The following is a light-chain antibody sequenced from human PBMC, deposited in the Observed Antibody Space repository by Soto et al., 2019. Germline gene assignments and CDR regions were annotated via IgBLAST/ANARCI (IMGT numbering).Light chain of an antibody. CDR3: QDYSDWPTWT. J-gene: IGKJ1*01. V-gene: IGKV3-15*01. Sequence: EIVMTQSPSTLSVSPGERATLSCRASQTISSNLAWYQQKPGQAPRLLIYGASTRPAGIPARFSGSGSGTEFTLIISSLPSEDFAVYYCQDYSDWPTWTFGQATKVDIK. CDR1: QTISSN. CDR2: GAS.